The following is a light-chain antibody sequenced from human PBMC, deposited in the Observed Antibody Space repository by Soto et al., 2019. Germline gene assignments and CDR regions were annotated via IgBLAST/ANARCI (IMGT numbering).Light chain of an antibody. Sequence: DLPMTQSPSSLSASVGDTVTITCRASRGIGNDLGWYQQRPGKAPNRLVYAASTLQSGVPSRFSGRGSGTEFTLTISSLQPEDFTTYYCLQHNSYPRTFGQGTKLEIK. J-gene: IGKJ1*01. CDR1: RGIGND. V-gene: IGKV1-17*01. CDR3: LQHNSYPRT. CDR2: AAS.